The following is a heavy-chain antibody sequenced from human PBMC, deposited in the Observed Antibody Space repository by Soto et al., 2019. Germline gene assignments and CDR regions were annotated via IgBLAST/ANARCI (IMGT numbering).Heavy chain of an antibody. V-gene: IGHV3-7*05. Sequence: EVQLVESGGGLVQPGGSLRLSCAASAFTFRNYWMSWVRQAPGKGLEWVANIKQDGSEKYYVDSVKRRFTISRDNAKRSLYLQINSLRAEDTAVYYCARVDCSSIGFYGGYSYYGMDVWGQGTTVTVS. CDR2: IKQDGSEK. CDR1: AFTFRNYW. CDR3: ARVDCSSIGFYGGYSYYGMDV. J-gene: IGHJ6*02. D-gene: IGHD2-2*01.